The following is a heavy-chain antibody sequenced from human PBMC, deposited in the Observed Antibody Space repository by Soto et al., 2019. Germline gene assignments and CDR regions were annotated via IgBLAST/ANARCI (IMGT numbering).Heavy chain of an antibody. CDR3: AKVNSATWFGELTQDVYYFDY. Sequence: GGSLRLSCAASGFTFDDYAMHWVRQAPGKGLEWVSGISWNSGSIGYADSVKGRFTISRDNAKNSLYLQMNSLRAEDTALYYCAKVNSATWFGELTQDVYYFDYWGQGTLVTVSS. V-gene: IGHV3-9*01. CDR1: GFTFDDYA. CDR2: ISWNSGSI. D-gene: IGHD3-10*01. J-gene: IGHJ4*02.